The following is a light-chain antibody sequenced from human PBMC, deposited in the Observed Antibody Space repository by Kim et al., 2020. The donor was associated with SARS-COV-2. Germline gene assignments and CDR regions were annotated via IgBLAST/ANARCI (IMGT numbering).Light chain of an antibody. Sequence: EIVLTQSPATLSLSPGERATLSCRASQIVSSYLAWYQQKPGQAPRLLIYDASNRATGIPARFSGSGSGTDFTLTISSLEPEDFAVYYCQQRYNWPPITYGQGTRLEIK. CDR3: QQRYNWPPIT. J-gene: IGKJ5*01. CDR1: QIVSSY. V-gene: IGKV3-11*01. CDR2: DAS.